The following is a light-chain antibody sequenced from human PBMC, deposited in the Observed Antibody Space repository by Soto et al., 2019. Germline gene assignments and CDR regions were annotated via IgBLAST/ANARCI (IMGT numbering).Light chain of an antibody. J-gene: IGLJ1*01. CDR3: SSFAGTNSFV. CDR1: SSDIGAYNY. CDR2: GVT. V-gene: IGLV2-8*01. Sequence: QSVLSQPPSAPGSPGQSVTISCTGTSSDIGAYNYVSWYQQRPGKAPKLIIYGVTRRPSGVPDRIFGYKYDTTASLTVSGLQAEDEADYYCSSFAGTNSFVFGTGTKVT.